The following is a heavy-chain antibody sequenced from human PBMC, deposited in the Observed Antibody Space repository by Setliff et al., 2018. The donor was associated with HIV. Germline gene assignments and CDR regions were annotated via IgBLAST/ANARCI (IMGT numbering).Heavy chain of an antibody. D-gene: IGHD2-21*01. Sequence: GGSLRLSCAASGFTFSSYAMSWVRQAPGKGLEWVGRIKTQPSNYATDYGESMEGRCTISRDYSKSTAYLQLSSLKVEDTAVYFCAASADGDCATTSCTNWFDRWGQGTLVTVSS. CDR2: IKTQPSNYAT. CDR3: AASADGDCATTSCTNWFDR. V-gene: IGHV3-73*01. CDR1: GFTFSSYA. J-gene: IGHJ5*02.